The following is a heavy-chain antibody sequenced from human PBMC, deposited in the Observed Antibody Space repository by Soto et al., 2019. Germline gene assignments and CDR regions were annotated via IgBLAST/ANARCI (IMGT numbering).Heavy chain of an antibody. V-gene: IGHV3-23*01. CDR2: ISGSGGST. CDR1: GFTFSNYA. CDR3: AKQFYYFDY. J-gene: IGHJ4*02. Sequence: AGGSLRLSCAASGFTFSNYAMSWVRQAPEKGLEWVSVISGSGGSTYYADSVKGRFTISRDNSKNTVYLQMNSLRAEDTAVYYCAKQFYYFDYWGQGTLVTVSS.